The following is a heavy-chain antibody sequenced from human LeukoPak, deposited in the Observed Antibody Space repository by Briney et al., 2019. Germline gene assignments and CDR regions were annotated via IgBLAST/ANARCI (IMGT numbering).Heavy chain of an antibody. CDR3: ARGVGNFYYAMDV. V-gene: IGHV3-33*01. J-gene: IGHJ6*04. CDR1: GFTFSSYG. D-gene: IGHD2-15*01. CDR2: IWFDGSNK. Sequence: PGRSLRLSCAASGFTFSSYGMHWVRQAPGKGLEWVAVIWFDGSNKYYADSVKGRFTISRDNSKNTLYLQMNSLRAEDTAVYYCARGVGNFYYAMDVWGKGTTVTVSP.